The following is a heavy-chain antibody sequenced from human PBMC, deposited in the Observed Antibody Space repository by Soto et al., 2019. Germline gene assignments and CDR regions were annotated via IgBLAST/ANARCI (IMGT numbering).Heavy chain of an antibody. V-gene: IGHV1-69*13. D-gene: IGHD6-13*01. CDR1: GGTFSSYA. CDR2: IIPIFGTA. CDR3: AASRARGIAAADP. J-gene: IGHJ5*02. Sequence: ASVKVSCKASGGTFSSYAISWVRQAPGQGLEWMGGIIPIFGTANYAQKFQGRVTITADESTSTAHMELSSLRSEDTAVYYCAASRARGIAAADPWGQGTQVTVS.